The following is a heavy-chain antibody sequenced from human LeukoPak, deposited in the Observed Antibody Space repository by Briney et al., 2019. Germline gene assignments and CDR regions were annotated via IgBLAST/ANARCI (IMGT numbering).Heavy chain of an antibody. CDR1: GFTFSSCD. V-gene: IGHV3-13*01. Sequence: GGSLRLSCAASGFTFSSCDMHWVRQATGKGLEWVSAIGAVGDTFYPGSVKGRFTISRENAKNSLYLQMNSLRAGDTAVYYCATTTVTTGWRAFDIWGQGTMVTVSS. CDR2: IGAVGDT. D-gene: IGHD4-17*01. CDR3: ATTTVTTGWRAFDI. J-gene: IGHJ3*02.